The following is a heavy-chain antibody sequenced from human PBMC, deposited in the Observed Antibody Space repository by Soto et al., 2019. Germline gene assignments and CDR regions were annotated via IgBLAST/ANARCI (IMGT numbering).Heavy chain of an antibody. CDR1: GFTFSSYS. D-gene: IGHD6-13*01. CDR3: ARDYSSSWTPAYYYYMDV. CDR2: ISSSSSTI. J-gene: IGHJ6*03. Sequence: GGSLRLSCAASGFTFSSYSMNWVRQAPGKGLEWVSYISSSSSTIYYADSVKGRFTISRDNAKNSLYLQMNSLRAEDTAVYYCARDYSSSWTPAYYYYMDVWGKGTTVTVSS. V-gene: IGHV3-48*01.